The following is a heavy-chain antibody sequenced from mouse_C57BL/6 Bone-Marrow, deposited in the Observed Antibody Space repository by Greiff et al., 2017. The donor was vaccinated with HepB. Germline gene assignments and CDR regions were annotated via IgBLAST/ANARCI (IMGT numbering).Heavy chain of an antibody. CDR1: GYTFTSYW. CDR2: IHPNSGST. J-gene: IGHJ2*01. CDR3: AREDYSNYDYFDY. V-gene: IGHV1-64*01. Sequence: QVQLQQPGAELVKPGASVKLSCKASGYTFTSYWMHWVKQRPGQGLEWIGMIHPNSGSTNYNEKFKSKATLTVDKSSSTAYMPLSSLTSEDSAVYYGAREDYSNYDYFDYWGQGTTLTVSS. D-gene: IGHD2-5*01.